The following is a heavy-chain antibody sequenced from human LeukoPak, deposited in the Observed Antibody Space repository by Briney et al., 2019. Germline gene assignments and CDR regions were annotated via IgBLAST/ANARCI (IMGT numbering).Heavy chain of an antibody. CDR2: IYTSGNT. CDR3: ARDRAGDSFDI. Sequence: SETLSLTCTVSGDSISSGNYYWPWIRQPAGKGLEWIGRIYTSGNTNYNPSLKSRVTISMDTSKNQFSLNLNSVTAADTAVYYCARDRAGDSFDIWGQGTMVTVSS. J-gene: IGHJ3*02. D-gene: IGHD7-27*01. CDR1: GDSISSGNYY. V-gene: IGHV4-61*02.